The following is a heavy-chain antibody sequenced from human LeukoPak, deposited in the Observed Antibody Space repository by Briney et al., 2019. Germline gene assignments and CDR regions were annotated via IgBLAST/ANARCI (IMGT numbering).Heavy chain of an antibody. J-gene: IGHJ4*02. Sequence: ETLSLTCTVSGGSISSYYWSWIRQPPGKALEWLAHIFSNDAKSYRTSMNSRLTISKDASKSQVVLTMTNMDPADTATYYCARRGGSISSYSSDFDYWGQGTLVTVSS. V-gene: IGHV2-26*01. CDR2: IFSNDAK. CDR3: ARRGGSISSYSSDFDY. D-gene: IGHD6-6*01. CDR1: GGSISSYYW.